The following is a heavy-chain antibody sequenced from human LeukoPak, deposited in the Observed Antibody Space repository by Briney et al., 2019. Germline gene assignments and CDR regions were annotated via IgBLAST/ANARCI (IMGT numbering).Heavy chain of an antibody. V-gene: IGHV4-31*03. D-gene: IGHD5-12*01. CDR3: GRGAHSGYDKEFDP. J-gene: IGHJ5*02. CDR1: GGSISSGGYY. Sequence: SQTLSLTCIVSGGSISSGGYYWSWIRQHPGKGLEWIGYIYYSGSTYYNPSPKSRVTISVDTSKNQFSLKLSSVTAADTAVYYCGRGAHSGYDKEFDPWGQGTLVTVSS. CDR2: IYYSGST.